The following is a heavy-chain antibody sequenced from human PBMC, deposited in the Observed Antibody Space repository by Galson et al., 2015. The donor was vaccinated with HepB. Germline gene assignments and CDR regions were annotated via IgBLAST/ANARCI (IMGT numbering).Heavy chain of an antibody. J-gene: IGHJ4*02. D-gene: IGHD3-10*01. V-gene: IGHV5-10-1*01. CDR2: IDPSDSYT. CDR3: VRLGNPLWFGEF. CDR1: GYYFINYW. Sequence: QSGAEVKKPGESLRISCEISGYYFINYWISWVRQKPGKGLEWMGRIDPSDSYTDYSPSFQGRVTISVDKSISTAYLQWRSLKASDTAMCYGVRLGNPLWFGEFWGQGSLVTVSS.